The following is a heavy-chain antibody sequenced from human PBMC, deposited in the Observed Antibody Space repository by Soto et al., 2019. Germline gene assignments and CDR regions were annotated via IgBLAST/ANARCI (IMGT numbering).Heavy chain of an antibody. V-gene: IGHV5-51*01. D-gene: IGHD2-8*01. J-gene: IGHJ4*02. CDR1: GDSFSTYW. CDR2: IYPGYSET. Sequence: PWESLKISCKGSGDSFSTYWIAWVRQMSGKGLEWVGIIYPGYSETRYSPSFAGQVTISAEKSLATGYFQWASLRASDPAMVFCAICGTNDHACDYWGQGTLVTVYS. CDR3: AICGTNDHACDY.